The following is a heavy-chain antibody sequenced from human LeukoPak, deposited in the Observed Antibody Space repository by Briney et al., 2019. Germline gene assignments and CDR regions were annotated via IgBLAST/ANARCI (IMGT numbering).Heavy chain of an antibody. D-gene: IGHD3-22*01. J-gene: IGHJ4*02. CDR3: AKIPYDSSAYYYFDY. CDR2: ISYDGRNK. Sequence: GRSLRLSCAASGFIFSSYGMHWVRQAPGKGLEWVAVISYDGRNKYYTDSVTGRFTISRDNSKNTLYLQMNSLRAEDTAVYYCAKIPYDSSAYYYFDYWGQGTLVTVSS. CDR1: GFIFSSYG. V-gene: IGHV3-30*18.